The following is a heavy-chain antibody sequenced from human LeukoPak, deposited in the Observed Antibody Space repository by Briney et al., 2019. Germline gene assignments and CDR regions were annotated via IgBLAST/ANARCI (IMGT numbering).Heavy chain of an antibody. CDR2: MNPNSGNT. D-gene: IGHD3-16*01. CDR3: ARGTYYDYVWGSSGYFDY. CDR1: GYTFTSYD. J-gene: IGHJ4*02. Sequence: ASVKVSCKASGYTFTSYDINWVRQATGQGLEWMGWMNPNSGNTGYAQKFQGRVTITRNTSISTAYMELSSLRSEDTAVYYCARGTYYDYVWGSSGYFDYWGQGTLVTVSS. V-gene: IGHV1-8*03.